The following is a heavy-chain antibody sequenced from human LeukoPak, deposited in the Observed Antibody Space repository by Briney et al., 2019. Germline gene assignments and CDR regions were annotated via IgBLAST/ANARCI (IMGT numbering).Heavy chain of an antibody. J-gene: IGHJ4*02. CDR2: MNPNSGNT. Sequence: GASVKVSCKASGYTFTSYDINWVRQATGQGLEWMGWMNPNSGNTGYAQKFQGRVTITRNTSISTAYMELSSLRSEDTAMYYCARGSNSNCSSSNWPSILDWGQGTLVTVSS. CDR1: GYTFTSYD. CDR3: ARGSNSNCSSSNWPSILD. V-gene: IGHV1-8*03. D-gene: IGHD2-2*01.